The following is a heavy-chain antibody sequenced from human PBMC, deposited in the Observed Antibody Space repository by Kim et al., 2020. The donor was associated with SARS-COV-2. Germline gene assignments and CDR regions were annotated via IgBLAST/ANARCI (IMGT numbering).Heavy chain of an antibody. J-gene: IGHJ6*02. CDR2: IIPIFGTA. CDR3: ARPFREGIQLWPKAGVTAHNYYYYYGMDV. CDR1: GGTFSSYA. Sequence: SVKVSCKASGGTFSSYAISWVRQAPGQGLEWMGGIIPIFGTANYAQKFQGRVTITADESTSTAYMELSSLRSEDTAVYYCARPFREGIQLWPKAGVTAHNYYYYYGMDVWGQGTTVTVSS. D-gene: IGHD5-18*01. V-gene: IGHV1-69*13.